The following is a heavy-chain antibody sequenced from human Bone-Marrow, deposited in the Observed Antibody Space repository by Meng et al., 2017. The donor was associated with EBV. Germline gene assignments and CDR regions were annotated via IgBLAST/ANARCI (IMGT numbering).Heavy chain of an antibody. Sequence: EVQVMESGGGLVRPGGSLRLSCAASGFTLRSYWVHWVRQAPGKGLVWVSRINPDGSAITYADSVKGRFTISRDNAKNTVYLQMNNLRAEDTAVYYCAKDCFGDKDSWGQGTLVTVAS. V-gene: IGHV3-74*01. CDR1: GFTLRSYW. CDR3: AKDCFGDKDS. D-gene: IGHD2-21*01. CDR2: INPDGSAI. J-gene: IGHJ4*02.